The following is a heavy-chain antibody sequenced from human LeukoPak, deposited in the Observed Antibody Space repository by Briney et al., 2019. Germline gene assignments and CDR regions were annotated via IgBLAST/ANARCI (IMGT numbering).Heavy chain of an antibody. CDR3: ARQGFGYGLYL. Sequence: PSETLSLPCTVSGGSISRYYWRWIRQPPGKAREGIGYNYYSGSTYHHPSLKSRVTISVDTSKNQFSLKLSSVTAADTAVYYCARQGFGYGLYLWGQGTLVTVSS. J-gene: IGHJ4*02. V-gene: IGHV4-59*08. CDR1: GGSISRYY. D-gene: IGHD5-18*01. CDR2: NYYSGST.